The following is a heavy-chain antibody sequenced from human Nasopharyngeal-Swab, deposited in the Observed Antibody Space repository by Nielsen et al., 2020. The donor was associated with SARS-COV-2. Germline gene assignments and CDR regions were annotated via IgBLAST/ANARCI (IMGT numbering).Heavy chain of an antibody. CDR1: GGSISSGDYY. D-gene: IGHD2-2*01. CDR3: ARAPVLPAATYYYYYMDV. V-gene: IGHV4-30-4*08. J-gene: IGHJ6*03. Sequence: SETLSLNCTVSGGSISSGDYYWSWIRQPPGKGLEWIGYIYYSGSTYYNPSLKSRVTISVDTSKNQFSLKLSSVTAADTAVYYCARAPVLPAATYYYYYMDVWGKGTTVTVSS. CDR2: IYYSGST.